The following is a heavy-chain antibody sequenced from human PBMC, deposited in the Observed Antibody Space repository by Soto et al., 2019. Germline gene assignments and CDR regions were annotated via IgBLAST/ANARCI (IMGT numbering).Heavy chain of an antibody. CDR1: GFTVSSNY. D-gene: IGHD2-15*01. J-gene: IGHJ6*03. V-gene: IGHV3-66*01. CDR3: SRNDVHCSGGRCYGVPMDV. CDR2: IQSGGRI. Sequence: EVQLVESGGGLVQPGGSLRLSCAASGFTVSSNYMTWVRQAPGKGLEWVSLIQSGGRIYYAGSVKGSFTISRDNPKNTLLLQMSSLRVEDTAVYYSSRNDVHCSGGRCYGVPMDVWGKGTTVTVSS.